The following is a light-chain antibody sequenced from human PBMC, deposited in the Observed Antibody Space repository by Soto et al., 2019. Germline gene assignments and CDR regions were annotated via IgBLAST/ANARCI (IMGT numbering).Light chain of an antibody. J-gene: IGKJ4*01. CDR2: GAS. Sequence: IVLTQSPGTLSLSPGERATLSWRASQSVSSSYLAWYQQKPGQAPRLLIYGASSRATGIPDRFSGSVSGTDCTLTISRLEKEDGAVYYCHQHGNSTLTFGGGTKVDTK. V-gene: IGKV3-20*01. CDR1: QSVSSSY. CDR3: HQHGNSTLT.